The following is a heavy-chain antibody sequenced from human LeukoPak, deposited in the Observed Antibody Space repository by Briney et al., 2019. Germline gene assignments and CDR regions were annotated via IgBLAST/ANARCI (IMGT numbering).Heavy chain of an antibody. CDR3: ARDQPPSSYYYDSSGYLEAFDI. Sequence: GGSLRLSCVASGFTFSNYWMHWVRQAPGKGPEWVSRINKDGSITNFADSVKGRFTISRDNVKNTVYMQMNSLRAEDTAVYYCARDQPPSSYYYDSSGYLEAFDIWGQGTMVTVSS. D-gene: IGHD3-22*01. CDR2: INKDGSIT. J-gene: IGHJ3*02. V-gene: IGHV3-74*01. CDR1: GFTFSNYW.